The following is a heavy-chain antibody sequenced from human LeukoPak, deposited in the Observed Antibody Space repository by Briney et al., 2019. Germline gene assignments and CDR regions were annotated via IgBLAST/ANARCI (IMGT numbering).Heavy chain of an antibody. J-gene: IGHJ4*02. CDR2: IESKTDGGTT. Sequence: PGGSLRLSCAASGFTFRSYAMSWVRQTPGKGLEWVGRIESKTDGGTTDYGAPVKGRFTISRDDSTNTLYLQMNSLKSEDTAVYYCTTYGSGRKFDYWGQGILVTVSS. D-gene: IGHD3-10*01. CDR1: GFTFRSYA. CDR3: TTYGSGRKFDY. V-gene: IGHV3-15*04.